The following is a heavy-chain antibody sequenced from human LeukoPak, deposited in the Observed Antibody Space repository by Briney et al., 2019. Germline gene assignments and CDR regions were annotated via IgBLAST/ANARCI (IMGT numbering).Heavy chain of an antibody. Sequence: ASVKVSCKASGYTFTSYYMHWVRQAPGQGLEWMGMINLSAGSTSYAQKFQGRVTMTRDTSTSTVYMELSSLRSEDTAVYYCARAYGSGLAFDIWGQGTMVTVSS. J-gene: IGHJ3*02. V-gene: IGHV1-46*01. CDR3: ARAYGSGLAFDI. D-gene: IGHD3-10*01. CDR2: INLSAGST. CDR1: GYTFTSYY.